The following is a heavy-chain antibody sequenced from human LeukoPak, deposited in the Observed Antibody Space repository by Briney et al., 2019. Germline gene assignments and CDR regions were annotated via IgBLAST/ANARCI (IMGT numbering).Heavy chain of an antibody. V-gene: IGHV4-59*01. Sequence: ASETLSLTCTVSGGSIRTYYWSWIRQPPGKGLERIGYIYSSRSVDYNPSLKSRVTISVDTSKNQFSLKLTSVTAADTAVYYCARQGANGLSYYYYYMDVWGKGTTVTVSS. CDR2: IYSSRSV. CDR1: GGSIRTYY. D-gene: IGHD1-1*01. J-gene: IGHJ6*03. CDR3: ARQGANGLSYYYYYMDV.